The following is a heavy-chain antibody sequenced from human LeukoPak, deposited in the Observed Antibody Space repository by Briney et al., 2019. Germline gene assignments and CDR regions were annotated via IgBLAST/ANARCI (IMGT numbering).Heavy chain of an antibody. V-gene: IGHV4-39*01. CDR1: AGSISSSSHH. Sequence: PSETLSLTCTVSAGSISSSSHHWGWIRQSPGKGLEWIGSIYYGRTTYYNPSLNSRVTVSVVTSKNQFSLQLNSVTAADTAVYYCVRHDGRGGATMGALDSWGQGSLVTVSS. D-gene: IGHD4/OR15-4a*01. CDR3: VRHDGRGGATMGALDS. CDR2: IYYGRTT. J-gene: IGHJ4*02.